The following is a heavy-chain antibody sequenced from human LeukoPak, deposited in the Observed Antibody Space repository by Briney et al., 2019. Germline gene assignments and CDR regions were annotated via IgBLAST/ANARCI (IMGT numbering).Heavy chain of an antibody. CDR2: IYYSGST. CDR1: GGSISSYY. V-gene: IGHV4-59*01. Sequence: SETLSLTCTVSGGSISSYYWSWIRQPPGKGLEWIGYIYYSGSTNYNPSLKSRVTISVDTSKNQFSLKVSSVTAADTAVYYCARVFDSGSQAYFYYMDVWGKGTTVTIFS. CDR3: ARVFDSGSQAYFYYMDV. D-gene: IGHD3-10*01. J-gene: IGHJ6*03.